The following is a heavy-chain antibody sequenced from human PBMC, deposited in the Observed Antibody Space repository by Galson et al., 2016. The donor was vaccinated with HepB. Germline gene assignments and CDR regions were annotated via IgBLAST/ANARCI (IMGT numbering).Heavy chain of an antibody. D-gene: IGHD2-8*02. CDR2: ISFDRTDK. J-gene: IGHJ5*02. V-gene: IGHV3-30-3*01. CDR3: ARDAFSTGLYAWFDL. Sequence: SLRLSCAVSGFTFSRYAVHWVRQAPGKGLEWVATISFDRTDKYYTDSVKGRFTISRDNSKKTLYLQMNSLRPDDTAVYYCARDAFSTGLYAWFDLWGQGTLVTVSS. CDR1: GFTFSRYA.